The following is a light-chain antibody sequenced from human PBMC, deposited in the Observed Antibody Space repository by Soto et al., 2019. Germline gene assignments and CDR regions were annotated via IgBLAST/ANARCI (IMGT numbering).Light chain of an antibody. J-gene: IGKJ1*01. CDR2: DAS. V-gene: IGKV1-5*01. CDR3: QHYDSYSRT. Sequence: DIQMTQSPSTLSASVGDRVTITCRASQSITIWLAWYQQKPGKATKLLIIDASSLESEVPSRFSGSRSGTEFILTISSLQADDFATYYCQHYDSYSRTLVQGTKMEIK. CDR1: QSITIW.